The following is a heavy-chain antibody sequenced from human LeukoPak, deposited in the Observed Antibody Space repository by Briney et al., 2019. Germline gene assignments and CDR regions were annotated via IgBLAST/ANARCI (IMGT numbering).Heavy chain of an antibody. CDR1: GFTFSNYW. V-gene: IGHV3-74*01. D-gene: IGHD3-3*01. CDR3: GRSGDFWSGRGVAY. Sequence: AGGSLRLSCAASGFTFSNYWMYWVRQAPGKGLVWVSQIKSDGNITNYADSVKGRFTISRDNAKNTLFLQMNSLRAEETAVYDCGRSGDFWSGRGVAYWGQGTLVTVSS. J-gene: IGHJ4*02. CDR2: IKSDGNIT.